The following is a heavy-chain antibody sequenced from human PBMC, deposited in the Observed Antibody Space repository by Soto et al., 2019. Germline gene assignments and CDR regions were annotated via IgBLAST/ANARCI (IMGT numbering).Heavy chain of an antibody. Sequence: SETLSLTCAVYGGSFSGYYWSWIRQPPGKGLEWIGEINHSGSTNYNPSLKSRVTISVDTSKNQFSLNLSSVTAADTAVYYCARDRVYYYDSSGYLNWFDPWGQGTLVT. CDR2: INHSGST. D-gene: IGHD3-22*01. J-gene: IGHJ5*02. CDR3: ARDRVYYYDSSGYLNWFDP. CDR1: GGSFSGYY. V-gene: IGHV4-34*01.